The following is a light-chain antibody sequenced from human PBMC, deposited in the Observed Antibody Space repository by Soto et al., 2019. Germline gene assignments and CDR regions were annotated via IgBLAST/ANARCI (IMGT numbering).Light chain of an antibody. J-gene: IGKJ1*01. CDR3: QQYNKWPRT. CDR2: DAS. Sequence: EIVMTQSPATLSVSPGERVTLSCRASQSVGSTVAWYQHNPGQAPSLLIYDASSRATGIPARLSGSGSGTELTITISSLQSDDCEVYDGQQYNKWPRTFGQGTKVDIK. V-gene: IGKV3-15*01. CDR1: QSVGST.